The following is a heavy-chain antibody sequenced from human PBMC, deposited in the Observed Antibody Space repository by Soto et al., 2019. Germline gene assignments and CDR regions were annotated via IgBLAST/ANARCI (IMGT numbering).Heavy chain of an antibody. CDR2: ISSSGSTI. D-gene: IGHD5-18*01. V-gene: IGHV3-11*01. Sequence: PGGSLRLSCSASGFTFRDYYMSWIRQAPGKGLEWVSYISSSGSTIYYADSVKGRFTISRDNAKNSLYLQMNSLRAEDTAVYYCARVLSGYSYGPFDYWGQGTLVTVSS. CDR1: GFTFRDYY. CDR3: ARVLSGYSYGPFDY. J-gene: IGHJ4*02.